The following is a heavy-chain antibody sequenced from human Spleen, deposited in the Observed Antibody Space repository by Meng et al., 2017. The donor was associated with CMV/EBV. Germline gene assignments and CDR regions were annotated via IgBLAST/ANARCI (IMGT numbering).Heavy chain of an antibody. Sequence: GGSLRLSCAASGFTFSTYGMHWVRQAPGKGLEWVAFIRYNGSSKYFADSVRGRFTISRDNSKNTLYLQMNSLRGEDTAVYYCAKGLMAVAGNSPGDWGQGTLVTVSS. V-gene: IGHV3-30*02. CDR3: AKGLMAVAGNSPGD. CDR2: IRYNGSSK. D-gene: IGHD6-19*01. CDR1: GFTFSTYG. J-gene: IGHJ4*02.